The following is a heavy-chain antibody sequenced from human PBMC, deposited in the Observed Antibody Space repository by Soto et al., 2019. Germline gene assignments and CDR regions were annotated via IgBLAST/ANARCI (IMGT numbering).Heavy chain of an antibody. V-gene: IGHV3-30*18. CDR1: GFTFSSYG. J-gene: IGHJ3*02. Sequence: QVQLVESGGGVVQPGRSLRLSCAASGFTFSSYGMHWVRQAPGKGLEWVAVISYDGSNKYYADSVKGRFSISRDNSKNTLYLQMNSLRAEDTAVYYCAKVGANWNWDDAFDIWGQGTMVTVSS. CDR3: AKVGANWNWDDAFDI. CDR2: ISYDGSNK. D-gene: IGHD1-1*01.